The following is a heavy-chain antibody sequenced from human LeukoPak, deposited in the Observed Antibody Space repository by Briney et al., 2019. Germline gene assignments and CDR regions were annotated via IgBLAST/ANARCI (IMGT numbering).Heavy chain of an antibody. D-gene: IGHD3-10*01. Sequence: GGSLRLSCAASGFTFSTYSMNWVRQAPGKGLEWVSYISSSSTIYYADSVKGRFTLSRDNAKISLYLQMNSLRAEDTAVYYCARAKHKNMVRGLIMRRESRYYFDYWGQGTLVTVSS. CDR1: GFTFSTYS. J-gene: IGHJ4*01. V-gene: IGHV3-48*01. CDR2: ISSSSTI. CDR3: ARAKHKNMVRGLIMRRESRYYFDY.